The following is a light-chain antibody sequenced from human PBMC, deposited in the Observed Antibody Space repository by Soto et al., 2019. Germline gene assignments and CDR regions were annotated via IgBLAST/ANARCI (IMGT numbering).Light chain of an antibody. CDR3: QHYNSYPIT. V-gene: IGKV1-5*03. CDR1: QSIGSW. CDR2: KAS. J-gene: IGKJ5*01. Sequence: DIQMTQSPSTLSASVGDRVTITCRASQSIGSWLAWYQQKPGKAPKLLIYKASSLESGVPSRFSGSGSGTEFTLAISSLQPDDFATYYCQHYNSYPITFGQGTRLEIK.